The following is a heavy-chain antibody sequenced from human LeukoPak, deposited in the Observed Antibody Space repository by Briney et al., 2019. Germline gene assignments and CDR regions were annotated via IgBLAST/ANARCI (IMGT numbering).Heavy chain of an antibody. J-gene: IGHJ4*02. D-gene: IGHD3-22*01. CDR1: RYTFSSYD. Sequence: GASVKVSCKASRYTFSSYDINWVREAAGQGLEWMGWMNPNTGRTGFAQKFQGRLTMTRGTSISTAYMELSSLRSEDTAVYYCARLSQTPDYYSSGGYYYLGYWGQGTPVTVSS. V-gene: IGHV1-8*01. CDR2: MNPNTGRT. CDR3: ARLSQTPDYYSSGGYYYLGY.